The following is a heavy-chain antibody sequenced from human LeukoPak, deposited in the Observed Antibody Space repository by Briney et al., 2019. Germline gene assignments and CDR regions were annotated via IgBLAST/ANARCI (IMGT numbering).Heavy chain of an antibody. D-gene: IGHD6-13*01. CDR2: INPNSGGT. V-gene: IGHV1-2*02. J-gene: IGHJ4*02. Sequence: ASVKVSCKASEYTFSTDYIYWVRQAPGQGLEWMGWINPNSGGTNYAQKFQGRVTMTRDTSISTAYMELGRLKSDDTAVYYCARVSSSNWYTPYFDCWGQGTLVTVSS. CDR1: EYTFSTDY. CDR3: ARVSSSNWYTPYFDC.